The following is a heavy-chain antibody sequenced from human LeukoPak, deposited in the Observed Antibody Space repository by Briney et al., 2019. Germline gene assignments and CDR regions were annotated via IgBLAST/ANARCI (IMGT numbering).Heavy chain of an antibody. CDR2: IKQDGSEK. J-gene: IGHJ4*02. CDR3: ARDGFVGAADY. Sequence: GGSLRLSCAASEFIFSGYWMNWVRRAPGKGLEWVANIKQDGSEKQYVDSVRGRFTISRDNAKNSLYLQMNSPRVEDTAVYYCARDGFVGAADYWGQGTLVTVSS. CDR1: EFIFSGYW. V-gene: IGHV3-7*01. D-gene: IGHD6-13*01.